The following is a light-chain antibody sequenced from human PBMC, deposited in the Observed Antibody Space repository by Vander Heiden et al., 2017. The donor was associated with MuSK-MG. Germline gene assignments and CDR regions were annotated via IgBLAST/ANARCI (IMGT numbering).Light chain of an antibody. J-gene: IGLJ2*01. Sequence: QSVLTQPPSVSRAPGPRVSISFTARSSNIGAGCDVHFYQLLPRTAPNLLIFCNSNRPSGVPDRFSGSKSGTSASLAITGLHAEDEADDYCQSYDSRLSDHVVFGGGTKLTVL. V-gene: IGLV1-40*01. CDR3: QSYDSRLSDHVV. CDR1: SSNIGAGCD. CDR2: CNS.